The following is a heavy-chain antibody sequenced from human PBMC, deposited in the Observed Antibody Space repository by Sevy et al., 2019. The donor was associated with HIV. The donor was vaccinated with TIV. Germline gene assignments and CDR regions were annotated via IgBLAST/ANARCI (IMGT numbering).Heavy chain of an antibody. D-gene: IGHD3-10*01. CDR1: GFTFSSYA. CDR3: AKSSNFRGVTYYGMDV. J-gene: IGHJ6*02. CDR2: ISGSGGST. V-gene: IGHV3-23*01. Sequence: GGSLRLSCAASGFTFSSYAMSWVRQAPGKGLEWVSAISGSGGSTYYADSVKGRFTISRDNSKNTLYLQMNSLRAEDTAVYYCAKSSNFRGVTYYGMDVWGQGTTVTVSS.